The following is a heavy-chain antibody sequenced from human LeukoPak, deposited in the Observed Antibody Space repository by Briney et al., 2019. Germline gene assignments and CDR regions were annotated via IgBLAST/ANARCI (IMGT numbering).Heavy chain of an antibody. CDR3: ARDFRYYDILTGYSLGY. Sequence: PGGSLRLSCAASGFTFSIYWMHWVRQAPGKGLEWVAVISYDGSNKYYADSVKGRFTISRDNSKNTLYLQMNSLRAEDTAVYYCARDFRYYDILTGYSLGYWGQGTLVTVSS. V-gene: IGHV3-30-3*01. CDR2: ISYDGSNK. CDR1: GFTFSIYW. D-gene: IGHD3-9*01. J-gene: IGHJ4*02.